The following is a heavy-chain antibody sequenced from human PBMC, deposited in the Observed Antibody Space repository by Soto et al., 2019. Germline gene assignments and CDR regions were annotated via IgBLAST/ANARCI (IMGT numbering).Heavy chain of an antibody. D-gene: IGHD6-19*01. J-gene: IGHJ4*02. CDR3: ARDFREAVALYYFDY. CDR2: ISSSSSYI. V-gene: IGHV3-21*01. CDR1: GFTFSSYS. Sequence: GGSLRLSCAASGFTFSSYSMNWVRQAPGKGLEWVSSISSSSSYIYYADSVKGRFTISRDNAKNSLYLQMNSLRAEDTAVYYCARDFREAVALYYFDYWGQGTLVTV.